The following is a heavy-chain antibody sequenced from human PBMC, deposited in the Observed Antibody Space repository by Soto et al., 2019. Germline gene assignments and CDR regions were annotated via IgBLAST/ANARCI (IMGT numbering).Heavy chain of an antibody. Sequence: PGESLKISCKTSGYSFISYWVAWVRQKPGKGLEWMGTFYPGDSTSTYSPSFQGQVTISVDKSISTAYLHLSSPKASDTAMYYCARIIGYCRNNDCSWTFDIWGQGTTVTVSS. CDR1: GYSFISYW. J-gene: IGHJ3*02. CDR2: FYPGDSTS. CDR3: ARIIGYCRNNDCSWTFDI. V-gene: IGHV5-51*01. D-gene: IGHD2-2*03.